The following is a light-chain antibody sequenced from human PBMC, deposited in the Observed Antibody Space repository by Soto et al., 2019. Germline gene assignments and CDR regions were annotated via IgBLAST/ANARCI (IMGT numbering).Light chain of an antibody. CDR2: EVS. Sequence: QSALTQPASVSGSPGQSITISCTGTSRDVGAYNSVSWYQQYPGKAPKLMMYEVSNRPSGVSDRFSGSKSGNTASLTISGLQTGDEADYYCSSYTSSSTYVFGTGTKVTVL. CDR3: SSYTSSSTYV. J-gene: IGLJ1*01. V-gene: IGLV2-14*01. CDR1: SRDVGAYNS.